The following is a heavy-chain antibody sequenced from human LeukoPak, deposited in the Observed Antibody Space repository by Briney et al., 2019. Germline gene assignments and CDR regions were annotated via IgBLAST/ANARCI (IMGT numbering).Heavy chain of an antibody. CDR1: GASMSSSY. D-gene: IGHD3-22*01. CDR3: ARIRYYYDSSGNSHYFDY. J-gene: IGHJ4*02. CDR2: IYTSGST. V-gene: IGHV4-4*07. Sequence: SDTLSLTCTLSGASMSSSYWSWIRQPAGKGLEWIGRIYTSGSTNCNPSLTSRVPLSEDTSKNQFSLKLISVTAADTAVYYWARIRYYYDSSGNSHYFDYWGQGTLVTGSS.